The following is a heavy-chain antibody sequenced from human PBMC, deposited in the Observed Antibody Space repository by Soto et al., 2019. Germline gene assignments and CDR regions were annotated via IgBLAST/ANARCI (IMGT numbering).Heavy chain of an antibody. V-gene: IGHV3-23*01. CDR1: GFTFSSYS. Sequence: GGSLRLSCAASGFTFSSYSMNWVRQAPGKGLEWVSAISGSGGSTYYADSVKGRFTISRDNSKNTLYLQMNSLRAEDTAVYYCAKVKRQQLVYFDYWGQGTLVTVSS. CDR2: ISGSGGST. D-gene: IGHD6-13*01. J-gene: IGHJ4*02. CDR3: AKVKRQQLVYFDY.